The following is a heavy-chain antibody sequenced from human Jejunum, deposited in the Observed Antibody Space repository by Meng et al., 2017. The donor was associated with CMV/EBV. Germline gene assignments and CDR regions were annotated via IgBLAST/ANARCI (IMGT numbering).Heavy chain of an antibody. D-gene: IGHD6-25*01. J-gene: IGHJ4*02. CDR2: ISPTSTDI. CDR3: ARYTRVPAN. CDR1: GFTFSDPY. V-gene: IGHV3-11*06. Sequence: LSCAAYGFTFSDPYMTWIRQAPGKGLELVAYISPTSTDIKYTDSVRGRFTISRDNARNSLYLQMNSLRAEDTALYYCARYTRVPANWGQGTLVTISS.